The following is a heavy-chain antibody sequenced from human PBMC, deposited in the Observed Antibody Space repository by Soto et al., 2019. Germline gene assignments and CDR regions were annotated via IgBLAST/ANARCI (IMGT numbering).Heavy chain of an antibody. CDR1: GFTFSSYA. CDR2: ISGSGGST. D-gene: IGHD4-17*01. Sequence: GGSLRLSCAASGFTFSSYAMSWVRQAPGKGLEWVSAISGSGGSTYYADSVKGRFTISRDNSKNTLYLQMNSLRAEDTAVYYCAKDQDPDYGELGRIDPWGQGTLVTVSS. CDR3: AKDQDPDYGELGRIDP. J-gene: IGHJ5*02. V-gene: IGHV3-23*01.